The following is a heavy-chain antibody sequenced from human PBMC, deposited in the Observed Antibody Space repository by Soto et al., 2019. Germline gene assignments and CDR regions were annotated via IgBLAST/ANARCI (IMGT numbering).Heavy chain of an antibody. CDR2: VYNSGST. CDR1: GGSVSSSSYY. CDR3: ARRRGALRILYYYGMDV. D-gene: IGHD1-26*01. Sequence: ASETLSLTCTVSGGSVSSSSYYWSWIRQPPGKGLEWIGYVYNSGSTNYSPSLKNRVSISVDTSKNQFSLKLSSVTAADTAVYYCARRRGALRILYYYGMDVWGQGTTVTVSS. J-gene: IGHJ6*02. V-gene: IGHV4-61*01.